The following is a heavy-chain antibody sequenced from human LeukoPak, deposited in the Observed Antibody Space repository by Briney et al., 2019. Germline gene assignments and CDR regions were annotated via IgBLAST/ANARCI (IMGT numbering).Heavy chain of an antibody. V-gene: IGHV4-59*01. J-gene: IGHJ4*02. Sequence: SETLPLTCTVSGGSISGYYWSWIRQPPGKGLEWIGSIYYNGNTNYNPSLKSRVTMSVDTSKNQFSLNLSSVTAADTAVYYCARVFYSSSWYLDYWGQGTLVTVSS. D-gene: IGHD6-13*01. CDR2: IYYNGNT. CDR1: GGSISGYY. CDR3: ARVFYSSSWYLDY.